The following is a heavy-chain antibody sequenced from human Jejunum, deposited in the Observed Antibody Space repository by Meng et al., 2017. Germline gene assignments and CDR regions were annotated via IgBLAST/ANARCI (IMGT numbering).Heavy chain of an antibody. CDR3: ARDGVSFTMVRGGRY. CDR1: GYTFTSYG. CDR2: ISTYNGNT. V-gene: IGHV1-18*01. Sequence: QVLLVESGAEVKKPGASVKVSCKTSGYTFTSYGISWVRQAPGQGLEWMGWISTYNGNTNYAQKLQGRVTMTTDTSTSTAYMELRSLRSDDTAVYYCARDGVSFTMVRGGRYWGQGTLVTVSS. D-gene: IGHD3-10*01. J-gene: IGHJ4*02.